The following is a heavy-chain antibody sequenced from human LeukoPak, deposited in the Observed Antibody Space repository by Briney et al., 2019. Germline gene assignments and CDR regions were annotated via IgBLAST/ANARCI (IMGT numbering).Heavy chain of an antibody. J-gene: IGHJ4*02. CDR1: GFTFSSYA. V-gene: IGHV3-64D*06. CDR3: VKDRVSSGWHY. Sequence: GGSLRLSCSASGFTFSSYAMHWVRQAPGKGLEYVSTISSNGGSTYYADSVKGRFTISRDNSKNTLYLQMSSLRAEDTAVYYCVKDRVSSGWHYWGQGTLVTVSS. D-gene: IGHD6-19*01. CDR2: ISSNGGST.